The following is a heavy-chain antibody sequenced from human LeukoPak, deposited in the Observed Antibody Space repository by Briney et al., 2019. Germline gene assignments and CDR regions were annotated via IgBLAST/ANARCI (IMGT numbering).Heavy chain of an antibody. CDR3: ARAPWGYYDSSGYSFDY. Sequence: SVKVSCKASAYTFTSYGISWVRQAPGQGLEWMGRIIPIFGTANYAQKFQGRVTITTDESTSTAYMELSSLRSEDTAVYYCARAPWGYYDSSGYSFDYWGQGTLVTVSS. J-gene: IGHJ4*02. V-gene: IGHV1-69*05. CDR1: AYTFTSYG. D-gene: IGHD3-22*01. CDR2: IIPIFGTA.